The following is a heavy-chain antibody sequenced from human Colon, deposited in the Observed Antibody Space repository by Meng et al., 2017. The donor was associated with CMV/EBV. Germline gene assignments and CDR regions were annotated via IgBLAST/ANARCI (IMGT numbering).Heavy chain of an antibody. D-gene: IGHD2-21*02. J-gene: IGHJ5*02. Sequence: GGSLRLSCAASGLTFTSHALNWVRQAPGKELEWVSGISGGYPNTLYLDSVKGRFTISRDNSKNTVYLQINSLRAEDTAIYCCARNRLECGGDCYFADSWGQGTLVTVSS. CDR3: ARNRLECGGDCYFADS. CDR2: ISGGYPNT. V-gene: IGHV3-23*01. CDR1: GLTFTSHA.